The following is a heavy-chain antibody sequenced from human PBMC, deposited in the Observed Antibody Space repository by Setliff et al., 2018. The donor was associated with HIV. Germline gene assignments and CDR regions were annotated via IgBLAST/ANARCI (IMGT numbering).Heavy chain of an antibody. V-gene: IGHV4-31*03. CDR1: GGSISSGGYY. J-gene: IGHJ4*02. D-gene: IGHD6-13*01. CDR3: ASFHRHEYMSASVTGAY. Sequence: SETLSLTCTVSGGSISSGGYYWSWIRQHPGKGLEWIGYIYYSGGTYYNPSLKSRVTISIDTSISTAYLQWSSLKASDTAMYYCASFHRHEYMSASVTGAYWGQGTLVTVSS. CDR2: IYYSGGT.